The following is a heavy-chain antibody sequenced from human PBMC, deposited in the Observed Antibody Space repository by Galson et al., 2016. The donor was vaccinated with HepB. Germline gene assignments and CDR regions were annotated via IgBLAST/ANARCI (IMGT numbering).Heavy chain of an antibody. D-gene: IGHD3-10*01. Sequence: SLRLSCAASGFIFSNYAMQWVRQAPGKGLGWVGVVSYDGNTKWYAGSVMGRFTISRDNSKNTLFLQMSSLRAEDTAVYYCARSQWFGELFYFDSWGQGTLVTVSS. J-gene: IGHJ4*02. CDR1: GFIFSNYA. CDR3: ARSQWFGELFYFDS. CDR2: VSYDGNTK. V-gene: IGHV3-30-3*01.